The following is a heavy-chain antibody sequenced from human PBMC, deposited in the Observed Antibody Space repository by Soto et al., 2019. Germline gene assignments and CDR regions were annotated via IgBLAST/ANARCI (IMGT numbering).Heavy chain of an antibody. CDR1: GFTFSSYS. Sequence: GGSLRLSCAASGFTFSSYSMNWVRQAPGKGLEWVSSISSSSSYIYYADSVKGRFTISRDNAKNSLYLQMNSLRAEDTAVYYCARGVSMVRGVINNWGQGTLVTVSS. CDR2: ISSSSSYI. CDR3: ARGVSMVRGVINN. J-gene: IGHJ4*02. D-gene: IGHD3-10*01. V-gene: IGHV3-21*01.